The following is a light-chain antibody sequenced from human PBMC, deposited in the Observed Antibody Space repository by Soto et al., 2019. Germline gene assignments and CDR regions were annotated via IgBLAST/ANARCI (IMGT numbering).Light chain of an antibody. CDR3: QKYNSAPWT. J-gene: IGKJ1*01. CDR2: AAS. Sequence: DIQMTQSPSSLSASVGDRVTITCRASQGISNYLAWYQQKPGKVPKLLIYAASTLQSGVPSRFSGSGSGTDITLTISRLQPEDVATYYCQKYNSAPWTYGQGTKVEIK. V-gene: IGKV1-27*01. CDR1: QGISNY.